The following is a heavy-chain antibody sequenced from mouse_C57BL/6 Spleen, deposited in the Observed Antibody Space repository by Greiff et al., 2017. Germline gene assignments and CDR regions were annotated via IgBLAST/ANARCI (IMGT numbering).Heavy chain of an antibody. CDR3: AILRQLRLSYYFDC. J-gene: IGHJ2*01. V-gene: IGHV1-74*01. D-gene: IGHD3-2*02. Sequence: VQLQQPGAELVKPGASVKVSCKASGYTFTSYWMPWVKQRPGQGLEWIGRIHPSDSATNYNQKFKGKATLTVDKSSSTAYMQLSSLTSEDSAVYYCAILRQLRLSYYFDCWGQGTTLTVSS. CDR1: GYTFTSYW. CDR2: IHPSDSAT.